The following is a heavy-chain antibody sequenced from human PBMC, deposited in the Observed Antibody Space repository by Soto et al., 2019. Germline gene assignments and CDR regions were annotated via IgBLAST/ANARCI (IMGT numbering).Heavy chain of an antibody. CDR1: GFTFDDYT. D-gene: IGHD3-16*02. Sequence: GGSLRLSCAASGFTFDDYTMHWVRQAPGKGLEWVSLISWDGGSTYYADSVKGRFTISRDNTKNSLYLQMNSLRAEDTAVYYCARDNSYDYIWGSYRSWGYFDYWGQGTLVTVSS. CDR2: ISWDGGST. J-gene: IGHJ4*02. V-gene: IGHV3-43*01. CDR3: ARDNSYDYIWGSYRSWGYFDY.